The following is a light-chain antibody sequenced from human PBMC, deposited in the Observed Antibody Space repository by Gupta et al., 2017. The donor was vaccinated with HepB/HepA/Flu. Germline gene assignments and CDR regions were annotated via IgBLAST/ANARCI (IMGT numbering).Light chain of an antibody. CDR1: QSISSY. V-gene: IGKV1-39*01. Sequence: DIQMTQSPSSLSASVGDRVTITCRASQSISSYLNWYQQKPGKAPKLLIYAASRLKSGVPSRFSGSGSGTDFTLTISRLQPEDFATYYCQQSDSTLFTFGHGTKVDIK. CDR3: QQSDSTLFT. J-gene: IGKJ3*01. CDR2: AAS.